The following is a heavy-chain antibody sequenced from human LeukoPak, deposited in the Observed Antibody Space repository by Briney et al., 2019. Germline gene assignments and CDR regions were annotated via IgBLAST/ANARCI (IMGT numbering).Heavy chain of an antibody. Sequence: SETLSLTCTVSGGSISSYYWSWIRQPPGKGLEWIGYIYYSGSTNYNPSLKSRVTISVDTSKNQFSLKLSSVTAADTAVYYCARPYYYGSSGYYDMDVWGKGTTVTVSS. CDR1: GGSISSYY. J-gene: IGHJ6*03. V-gene: IGHV4-59*08. D-gene: IGHD3-22*01. CDR3: ARPYYYGSSGYYDMDV. CDR2: IYYSGST.